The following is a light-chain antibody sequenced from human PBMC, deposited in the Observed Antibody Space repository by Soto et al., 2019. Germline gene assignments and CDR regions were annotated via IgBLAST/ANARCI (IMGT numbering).Light chain of an antibody. J-gene: IGKJ4*01. V-gene: IGKV3D-15*01. CDR1: ERLTTN. CDR3: QQYNKWPRT. Sequence: EVVRTQSPATLSVSPGEGVTLSCRASERLTTNLAWYQQSPGQAPRLLIYGTYTRATGIPTWFSGSGTGTEFTLTISSLESEDFAVSYCQQYNKWPRTFGGGTKVDIK. CDR2: GTY.